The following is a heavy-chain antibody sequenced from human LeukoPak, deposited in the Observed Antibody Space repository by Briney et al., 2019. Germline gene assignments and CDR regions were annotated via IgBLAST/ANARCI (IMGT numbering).Heavy chain of an antibody. J-gene: IGHJ3*02. CDR1: GYSFTSYW. D-gene: IGHD6-13*01. CDR3: AKRPHSSSWHDAFDI. CDR2: IYPGDSDT. V-gene: IGHV5-51*01. Sequence: GESLKISCKGSGYSFTSYWIGWVRQMPGKGLEWMGIIYPGDSDTRYSPSFQGQVTISADKSISTAYLQWSSLKASDTAMYYCAKRPHSSSWHDAFDIWGQGTMVTVSS.